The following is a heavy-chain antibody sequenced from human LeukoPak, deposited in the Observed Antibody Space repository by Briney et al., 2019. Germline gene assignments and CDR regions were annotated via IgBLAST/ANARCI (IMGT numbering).Heavy chain of an antibody. D-gene: IGHD5-24*01. CDR3: ARGDGYNFFDY. CDR2: FYVGGAT. Sequence: GGSLRLSCAVSGFSVTNNYMSWVRQAPGKGLEWVSAFYVGGATYYADSVKGRFTISRDNSENTLYLQMKSLRAEDTAVYYCARGDGYNFFDYWGQGTLVTVSS. CDR1: GFSVTNNY. V-gene: IGHV3-53*01. J-gene: IGHJ4*02.